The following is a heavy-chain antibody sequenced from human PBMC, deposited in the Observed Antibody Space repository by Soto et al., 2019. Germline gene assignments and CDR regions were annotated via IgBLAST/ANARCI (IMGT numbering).Heavy chain of an antibody. Sequence: EVQLVESGGGLVQPGGSLRLSCAASGFTFSSYDMHWVRQATGKGLEWVSAIGTAGDPYYPGSVKGRFTISRENAKNSLYLQMNSLRAGDTAVYYCARSVRYSGSYSLDYWGQGTLVTVSS. CDR3: ARSVRYSGSYSLDY. CDR2: IGTAGDP. J-gene: IGHJ4*02. V-gene: IGHV3-13*05. CDR1: GFTFSSYD. D-gene: IGHD1-26*01.